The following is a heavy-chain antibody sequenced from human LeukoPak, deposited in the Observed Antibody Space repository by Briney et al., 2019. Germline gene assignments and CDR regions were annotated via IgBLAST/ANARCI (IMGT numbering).Heavy chain of an antibody. CDR2: IYTTGST. D-gene: IGHD2-15*01. CDR1: GDSMSTYY. J-gene: IGHJ4*02. V-gene: IGHV4-4*07. Sequence: SETLSLTCTVSGDSMSTYYWNWIRQSAGKGLEWIGRIYTTGSTTYNPSLKNRVTLSVDTSKNHFSLRLSSVTAADTAVYYCARADCSGGYCCFFDYWGQGTLVTVSS. CDR3: ARADCSGGYCCFFDY.